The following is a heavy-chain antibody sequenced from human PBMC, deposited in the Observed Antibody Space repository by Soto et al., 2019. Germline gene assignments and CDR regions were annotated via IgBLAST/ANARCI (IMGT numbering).Heavy chain of an antibody. CDR2: ISSRGST. CDR1: GDSISILGYY. V-gene: IGHV4-31*03. D-gene: IGHD3-10*01. Sequence: SSETLSLTCTVPGDSISILGYYWSWIRQHPGKGLEWIGYISSRGSTYYNPSLMSRVTISVDTSKNQFSLKLRSVTAADTAVYYCARGYGEIPGYWGQGTLVTVSS. CDR3: ARGYGEIPGY. J-gene: IGHJ4*02.